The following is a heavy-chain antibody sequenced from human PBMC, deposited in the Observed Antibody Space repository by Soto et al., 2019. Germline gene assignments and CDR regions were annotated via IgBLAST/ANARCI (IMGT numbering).Heavy chain of an antibody. CDR2: INQSGGT. Sequence: QVQLQQWGAGLLKPSETLSLTCAVYGGSFSGYYWSWIRQPPGKGLEWIGEINQSGGTNYNPSLKXRLXISVDTSKNQFSLKLSSVTAADTAVYYCARTYSSSWSPFDYWGQGTLVTVSS. CDR3: ARTYSSSWSPFDY. V-gene: IGHV4-34*01. D-gene: IGHD6-13*01. CDR1: GGSFSGYY. J-gene: IGHJ4*02.